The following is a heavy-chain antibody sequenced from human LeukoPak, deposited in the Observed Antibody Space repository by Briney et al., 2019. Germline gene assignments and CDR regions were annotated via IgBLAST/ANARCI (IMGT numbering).Heavy chain of an antibody. J-gene: IGHJ3*02. Sequence: ASVKVSCKASGYTFTGYYMHWVRQTPGQGLEWMGRIIPILGIANYAQKFQGRVTITADKSTSTAYMELSSLRSEDTAVYYCARDRGSYPRDAFDIWGQGTMVTVSS. D-gene: IGHD1-26*01. CDR3: ARDRGSYPRDAFDI. V-gene: IGHV1-69*04. CDR2: IIPILGIA. CDR1: GYTFTGYY.